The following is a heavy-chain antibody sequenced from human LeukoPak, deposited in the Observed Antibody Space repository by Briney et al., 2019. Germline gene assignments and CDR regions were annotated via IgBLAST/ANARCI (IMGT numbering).Heavy chain of an antibody. Sequence: GGSLRLSCAASGFTFSSYARNWVRQAPGKGLEWISYISSSGYTMYYADSVKGRFTISRDNAKNSLYLQMNSLRAEDTAVYYCARAHPSGWFYFDYWGQGTLVTVSS. D-gene: IGHD6-19*01. J-gene: IGHJ4*02. V-gene: IGHV3-48*03. CDR1: GFTFSSYA. CDR3: ARAHPSGWFYFDY. CDR2: ISSSGYTM.